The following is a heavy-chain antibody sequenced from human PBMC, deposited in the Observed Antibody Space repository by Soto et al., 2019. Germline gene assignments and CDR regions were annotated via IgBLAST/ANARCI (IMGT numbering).Heavy chain of an antibody. Sequence: EVQLLESGGRLVGPGGSLRLSCSASGFNFNNYGMSWVRQGPGKGLEWVSSISPSGGSTYYSDSVKGRFTISRDNSKNMLYLQMSSLRAEDTGVFYCAKYARVRLTTGFDSWGQGTLVAVSS. J-gene: IGHJ4*02. D-gene: IGHD4-4*01. CDR3: AKYARVRLTTGFDS. CDR2: ISPSGGST. CDR1: GFNFNNYG. V-gene: IGHV3-23*01.